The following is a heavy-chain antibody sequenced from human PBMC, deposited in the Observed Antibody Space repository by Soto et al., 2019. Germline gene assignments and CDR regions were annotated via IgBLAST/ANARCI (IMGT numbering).Heavy chain of an antibody. Sequence: QVQLQESGPGLVKPSETLSLTCTVSGGSVSSGSYYWSWIRQPPGKGLEWIGYIYYSGSTNYNPSLKSRVTISVDTSKNQFSLKLSSVTAADTAVYYCARDDAAAGTSQRGMDVWGQGTTVTVSS. J-gene: IGHJ6*02. CDR3: ARDDAAAGTSQRGMDV. CDR1: GGSVSSGSYY. V-gene: IGHV4-61*01. CDR2: IYYSGST. D-gene: IGHD6-13*01.